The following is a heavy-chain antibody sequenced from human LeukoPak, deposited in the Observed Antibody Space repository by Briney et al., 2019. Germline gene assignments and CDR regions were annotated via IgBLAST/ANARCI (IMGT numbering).Heavy chain of an antibody. J-gene: IGHJ4*02. Sequence: SETLSLTCAVYGGSFSGYYWSWIRQPPGKGLEWIGEINHSGSTNYNPSLKSRVTISVDTSKNQFSLRLSSVTAADTAVYYCARKLLGSHIRVFDYWGQGTLVTVSS. CDR1: GGSFSGYY. V-gene: IGHV4-34*01. CDR2: INHSGST. D-gene: IGHD2-21*01. CDR3: ARKLLGSHIRVFDY.